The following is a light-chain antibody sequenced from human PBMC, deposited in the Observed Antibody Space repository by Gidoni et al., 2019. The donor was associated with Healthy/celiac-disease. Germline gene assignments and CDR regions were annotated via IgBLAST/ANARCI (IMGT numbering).Light chain of an antibody. J-gene: IGKJ4*01. CDR2: DAS. V-gene: IGKV1-33*01. Sequence: DIQMTQSPSPLSASVGDRVTITCQASQDISNYLNWYQQKPGKAPKLLIYDASNLETGVPSRFSGSGSGTDFTFTISSLQPEDIATYYCQQYDSLPPTFGGGTKVEIK. CDR1: QDISNY. CDR3: QQYDSLPPT.